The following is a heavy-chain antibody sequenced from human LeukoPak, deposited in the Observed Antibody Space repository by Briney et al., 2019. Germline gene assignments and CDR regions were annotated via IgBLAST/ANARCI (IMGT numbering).Heavy chain of an antibody. CDR1: GGSLNGYY. V-gene: IGHV4-34*01. D-gene: IGHD3-3*01. J-gene: IGHJ5*02. CDR3: ARGGVTIFGVATPTNWFDP. Sequence: PSETLSLTCAVYGGSLNGYYWSWIRQPPGKGLEWIGESSQSGSTNYNPFLKSRVTISVDTSKNQFSLKLSSVTAADTAVYYCARGGVTIFGVATPTNWFDPWGQGTLVSVSS. CDR2: SSQSGST.